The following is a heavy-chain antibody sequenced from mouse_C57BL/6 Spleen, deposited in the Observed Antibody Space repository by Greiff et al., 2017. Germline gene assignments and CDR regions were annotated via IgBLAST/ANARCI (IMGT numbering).Heavy chain of an antibody. Sequence: QVQLQQPGAELVKPGASVKLSCKASGYTFTSYWMQWVKQRPGQGLEWIGKIYPSDSYTNYNQKFKVKATLTVDTSSSTAYMQLSSLTSEDSAVYYCARRDWGNGYAMDYGGQGTSVTVSS. V-gene: IGHV1-50*01. CDR3: ARRDWGNGYAMDY. CDR1: GYTFTSYW. CDR2: IYPSDSYT. D-gene: IGHD2-1*01. J-gene: IGHJ4*01.